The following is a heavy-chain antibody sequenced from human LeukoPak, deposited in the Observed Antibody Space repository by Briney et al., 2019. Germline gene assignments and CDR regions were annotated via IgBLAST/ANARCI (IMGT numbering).Heavy chain of an antibody. V-gene: IGHV1-2*02. CDR2: IHPNTGGT. Sequence: ASVKVSCKASGYTFTGHYIHWVRQAPGQGLEWTGWIHPNTGGTKYAQKFRGRVTMTRDTSSSTAYMELSSLRSADTAVYYCASEYKYDSSGANAFDIWGQGTMVTVSS. J-gene: IGHJ3*02. CDR1: GYTFTGHY. D-gene: IGHD3-22*01. CDR3: ASEYKYDSSGANAFDI.